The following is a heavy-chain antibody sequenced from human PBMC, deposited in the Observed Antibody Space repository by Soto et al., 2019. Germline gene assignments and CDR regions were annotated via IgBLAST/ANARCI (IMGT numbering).Heavy chain of an antibody. D-gene: IGHD3-22*01. CDR2: MYHSGST. CDR1: GGSISSGGYS. CDR3: ARLDYYDSSGIPNWFAP. V-gene: IGHV4-30-2*01. J-gene: IGHJ5*02. Sequence: SETLSLTCAVSGGSISSGGYSWSWIRQPPGKGLEWIGYMYHSGSTYYNPSLKSRVTISIDRSKNQFSLKLSSVTAADTAVYYCARLDYYDSSGIPNWFAPWGQGTLVTVSS.